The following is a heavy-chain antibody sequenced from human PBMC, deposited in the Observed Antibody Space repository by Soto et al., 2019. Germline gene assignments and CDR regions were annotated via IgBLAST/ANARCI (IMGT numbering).Heavy chain of an antibody. CDR3: AATYSGSYYAVDY. J-gene: IGHJ4*02. V-gene: IGHV3-30*03. Sequence: VQLVESGGGVVQPGWSLRLSCAASGFTFSSYGMHWVRQAPGKGLEWVAVISDDGSNKYYADSVKGRFTISRDNSKTTLWLQMNSLRPEDTAVFYCAATYSGSYYAVDYWGQGTLVTVSS. CDR1: GFTFSSYG. D-gene: IGHD1-26*01. CDR2: ISDDGSNK.